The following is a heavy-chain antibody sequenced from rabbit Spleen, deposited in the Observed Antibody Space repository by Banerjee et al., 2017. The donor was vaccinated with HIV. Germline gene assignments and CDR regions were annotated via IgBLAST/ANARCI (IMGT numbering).Heavy chain of an antibody. CDR3: ASGGSSGSNLGYNL. Sequence: QSLEESGGDLVKPGASLTLTCTASGFSFSSSYWICWVRQAPGKGPEWIACIDGGSGTKTAYASWAIGRFTISKTSSTTVTLQMTSLTAADTATYFCASGGSSGSNLGYNLWGPGTLVTVS. CDR2: IDGGSGTKT. J-gene: IGHJ4*01. D-gene: IGHD1-1*01. V-gene: IGHV1S40*01. CDR1: GFSFSSSYW.